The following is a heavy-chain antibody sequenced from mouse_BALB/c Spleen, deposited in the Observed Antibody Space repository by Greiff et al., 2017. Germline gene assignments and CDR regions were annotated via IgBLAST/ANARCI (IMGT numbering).Heavy chain of an antibody. J-gene: IGHJ4*01. Sequence: QVQLKESGAELVRPGSSVKISCKASGYAFSSYWMNWVKQRSGQGLEWIGQIYPGDGDTNYNGKFKGKATLTADKSSSTAYMQLSSLTSEDSAVYFCAREDFTTVVAYYAMDYWGQGTSVTVSS. V-gene: IGHV1-80*01. CDR2: IYPGDGDT. CDR3: AREDFTTVVAYYAMDY. CDR1: GYAFSSYW. D-gene: IGHD1-1*01.